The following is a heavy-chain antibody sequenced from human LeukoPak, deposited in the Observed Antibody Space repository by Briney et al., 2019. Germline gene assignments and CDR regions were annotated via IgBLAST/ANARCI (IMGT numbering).Heavy chain of an antibody. CDR1: GGSVSRGGYA. D-gene: IGHD3-10*01. Sequence: SQTLSLTCTVSGGSVSRGGYAWSWLRQPPGKGLEWIGYIYDSGSTYYKPSLKSRVTISLDRSNNQFSLKMTSVTAADTAIYYCARYGGSGTHYFDYWGQGTLVTVSS. CDR3: ARYGGSGTHYFDY. V-gene: IGHV4-30-2*01. CDR2: IYDSGST. J-gene: IGHJ4*02.